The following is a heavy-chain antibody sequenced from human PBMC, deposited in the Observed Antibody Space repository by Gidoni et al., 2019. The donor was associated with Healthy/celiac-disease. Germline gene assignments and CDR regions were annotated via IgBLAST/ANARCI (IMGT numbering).Heavy chain of an antibody. CDR3: AKHGEGGTMIVVVSDYFDY. J-gene: IGHJ4*02. CDR2: ISGSGGST. V-gene: IGHV3-23*01. Sequence: EVQLLESGGGLVQPGRSLRLSCAASGFTFSSYAMSWVRQAPGKGLEWVSAISGSGGSTYYADSVKGRFTISRDNAKNTLYLQMNSLRAEDTAVYYCAKHGEGGTMIVVVSDYFDYWGQGTLVTVSS. D-gene: IGHD3-22*01. CDR1: GFTFSSYA.